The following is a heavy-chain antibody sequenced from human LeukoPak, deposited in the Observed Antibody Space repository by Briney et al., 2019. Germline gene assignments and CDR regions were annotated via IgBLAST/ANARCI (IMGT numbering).Heavy chain of an antibody. D-gene: IGHD1-20*01. J-gene: IGHJ4*02. Sequence: SETLSLTCTVSGGSISSYHWSWIRQPAGKGLEWIGRIYTTGSTNYNPSLKSRVTMSVDTSKNQFSLKLSSVTAADTAVYYCARHKWNLYYFDYWGQGTLVTVSS. V-gene: IGHV4-4*07. CDR3: ARHKWNLYYFDY. CDR1: GGSISSYH. CDR2: IYTTGST.